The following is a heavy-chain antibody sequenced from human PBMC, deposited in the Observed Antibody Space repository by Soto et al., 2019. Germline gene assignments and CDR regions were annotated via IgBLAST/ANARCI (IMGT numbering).Heavy chain of an antibody. D-gene: IGHD3-9*01. CDR1: GFSLSTSVVG. V-gene: IGHV2-5*01. J-gene: IGHJ6*02. Sequence: SGPTLVDPTQALTLTCTFSGFSLSTSVVGVGWIRQPPGKALEWLALIYWNGDKRHSPSLKSRLTITKDTSKNQVVLTRTNMEPVDTATHSCPQSRLRPFDWLSPPSTQTYGMDVWAQGTTVTVSS. CDR2: IYWNGDK. CDR3: PQSRLRPFDWLSPPSTQTYGMDV.